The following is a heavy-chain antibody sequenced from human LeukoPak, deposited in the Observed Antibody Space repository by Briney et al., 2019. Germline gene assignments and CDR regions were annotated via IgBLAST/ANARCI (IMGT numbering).Heavy chain of an antibody. D-gene: IGHD2/OR15-2a*01. CDR1: GYTFTGYY. Sequence: ASVKVSCKASGYTFTGYYMHWVRQAPGQGLEWMGRINPNSGGTNYAQKFQGRVTMTRDTSISTAYMELSRLRSDDTAVYCCARGNRVRYYFDYWGQGTLVTVSS. V-gene: IGHV1-2*06. CDR2: INPNSGGT. CDR3: ARGNRVRYYFDY. J-gene: IGHJ4*02.